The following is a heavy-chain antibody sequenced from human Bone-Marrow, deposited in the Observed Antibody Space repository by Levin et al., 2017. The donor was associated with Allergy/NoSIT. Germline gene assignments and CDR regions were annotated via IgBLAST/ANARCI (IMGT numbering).Heavy chain of an antibody. CDR3: ARDRTDGSGTSLVAEFDC. D-gene: IGHD3-10*01. CDR2: IYSGGST. J-gene: IGHJ4*02. Sequence: PGGSLRLSCAASGFTVSSNYMSWVRQAPGKGLEWVSVIYSGGSTYYADSVKGRFTISRDNSKNTLYLQMNSLRAEDTAVYYCARDRTDGSGTSLVAEFDCWGQGTLVTVSS. V-gene: IGHV3-66*02. CDR1: GFTVSSNY.